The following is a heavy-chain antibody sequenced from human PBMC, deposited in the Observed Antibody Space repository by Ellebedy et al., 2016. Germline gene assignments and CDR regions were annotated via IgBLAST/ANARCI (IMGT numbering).Heavy chain of an antibody. Sequence: SGPTLVKPTQTLTLTCTFSGLSLTPTETSLSWTRQPPGKALEWLALIDGDDDTYYSTSLKTRLTISKATSKNRVVLTMTNMDPVDTGTYYCARTLGLPGTDGHYFALDVWGPGTTVTVSS. D-gene: IGHD6-13*01. CDR3: ARTLGLPGTDGHYFALDV. CDR1: GLSLTPTETS. CDR2: IDGDDDT. J-gene: IGHJ6*02. V-gene: IGHV2-70*13.